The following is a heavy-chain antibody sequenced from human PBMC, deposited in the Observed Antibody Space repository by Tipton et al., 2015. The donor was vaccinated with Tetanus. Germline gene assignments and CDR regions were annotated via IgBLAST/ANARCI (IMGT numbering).Heavy chain of an antibody. CDR2: ISWNSGSI. D-gene: IGHD3-22*01. V-gene: IGHV3-9*01. J-gene: IGHJ4*02. Sequence: SLRLSCAASGFTFDDYAMHWVRQAPGKGLEWVSGISWNSGSIGYADSVKGRFTISRDNAKNSLYLQMNSLRAEDTAVYYCARAYQDSSGYYPGTTFDYWGQGTLVTVSS. CDR1: GFTFDDYA. CDR3: ARAYQDSSGYYPGTTFDY.